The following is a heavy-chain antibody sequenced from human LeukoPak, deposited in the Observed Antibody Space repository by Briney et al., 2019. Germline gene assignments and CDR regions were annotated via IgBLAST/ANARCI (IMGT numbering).Heavy chain of an antibody. CDR2: ISGDSRYI. J-gene: IGHJ4*02. CDR3: ARGPFSSSWSEFDY. D-gene: IGHD6-13*01. V-gene: IGHV3-21*06. CDR1: GLTFSDYS. Sequence: GGSLRLSCAASGLTFSDYSLNWVRQAPGKGLEWVSCISGDSRYIYYADSVKGRSTISRDNAQNSLYLHMNSLRAEDTAVYYCARGPFSSSWSEFDYWGQGTLVTVSS.